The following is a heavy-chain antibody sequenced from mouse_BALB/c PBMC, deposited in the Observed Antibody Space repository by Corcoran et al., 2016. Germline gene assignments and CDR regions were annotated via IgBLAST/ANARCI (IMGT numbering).Heavy chain of an antibody. V-gene: IGHV9-1*02. CDR2: INTYTGEP. CDR3: ARGGNTPFAY. Sequence: QIQLVQSGPELKKPGETVKISCKASGYTFTNYGKNWVKQAPGKGLKWMGWINTYTGEPTYADDFKGRFAFSLETSASTAYLQINNLKNEDMATYFCARGGNTPFAYWGQGTLVTVSA. CDR1: GYTFTNYG. J-gene: IGHJ3*01.